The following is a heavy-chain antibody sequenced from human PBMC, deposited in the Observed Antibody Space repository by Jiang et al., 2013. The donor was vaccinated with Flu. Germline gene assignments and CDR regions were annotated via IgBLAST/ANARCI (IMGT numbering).Heavy chain of an antibody. V-gene: IGHV3-20*04. J-gene: IGHJ5*02. CDR1: GFTFDDYA. CDR3: ARVPGSGSYYPRFDP. CDR2: INWNGGST. D-gene: IGHD3-10*01. Sequence: VVRPGGSLRLSCAASGFTFDDYAMTWVRQAPGKGLEWVSDINWNGGSTGYADSVKGRFTISRDNAKRSLFLQMNSLRAEDTALYYCARVPGSGSYYPRFDPWGQGTLVTVSS.